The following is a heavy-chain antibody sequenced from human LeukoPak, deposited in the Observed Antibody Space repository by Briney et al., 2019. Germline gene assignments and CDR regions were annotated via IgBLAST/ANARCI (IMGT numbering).Heavy chain of an antibody. D-gene: IGHD6-6*01. CDR3: ARLGGPIAARRSYYYYMDV. Sequence: PSETLSLTCTVSGGSISSGSYNWSWIRQPAGKGLEWIGRIYTSGSTNYNPSLKSRVTISVDTSKNQFSLKLSSVTAADTAVYYCARLGGPIAARRSYYYYMDVWGKGTTVTVSS. V-gene: IGHV4-61*02. CDR1: GGSISSGSYN. CDR2: IYTSGST. J-gene: IGHJ6*03.